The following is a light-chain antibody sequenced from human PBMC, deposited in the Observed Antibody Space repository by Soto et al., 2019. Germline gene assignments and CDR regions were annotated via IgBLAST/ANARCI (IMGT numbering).Light chain of an antibody. CDR2: EVS. V-gene: IGLV2-8*01. J-gene: IGLJ3*02. CDR3: SSYAGSNNLGV. Sequence: QSALTQPPSASGSPGQSVTISCTGTSSDVGGYNYVSWYQQHPGKAPKLMIYEVSKRPSGVPDRFSGSKSGNTASLTVSGLQHEGEDDYYCSSYAGSNNLGVFGGGTKLTVL. CDR1: SSDVGGYNY.